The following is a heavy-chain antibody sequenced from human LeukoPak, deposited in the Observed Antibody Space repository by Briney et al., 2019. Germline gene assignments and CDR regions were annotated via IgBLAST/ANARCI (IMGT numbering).Heavy chain of an antibody. CDR3: AKTTGDNAFDI. D-gene: IGHD7-27*01. V-gene: IGHV3-30*02. CDR2: IRYDGTNK. CDR1: GFTFSSYG. J-gene: IGHJ3*02. Sequence: PGGSLRLSCAASGFTFSSYGMHWVRQAPGKGLEWLAFIRYDGTNKYYGDSVKGRFTISRDNSKNTLYLQMNSLRAEDTAIYSCAKTTGDNAFDIWGQGTMVTVSS.